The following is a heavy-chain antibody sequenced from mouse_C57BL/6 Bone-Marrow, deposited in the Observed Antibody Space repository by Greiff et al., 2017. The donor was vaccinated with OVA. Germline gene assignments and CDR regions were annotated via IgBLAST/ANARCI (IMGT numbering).Heavy chain of an antibody. J-gene: IGHJ1*03. CDR2: IDPSDSET. Sequence: AQLQQPGAELVRPGSSVKLSCKASGYTFTSYWMHWVKQRPIQGLEWIGNIDPSDSETHYNQKFKDKATLTVDKSSSTAYMQLSSLTSEDSAVYYCARRGISSGYFDVWGTGTTVTVSS. D-gene: IGHD6-1*01. CDR3: ARRGISSGYFDV. V-gene: IGHV1-52*01. CDR1: GYTFTSYW.